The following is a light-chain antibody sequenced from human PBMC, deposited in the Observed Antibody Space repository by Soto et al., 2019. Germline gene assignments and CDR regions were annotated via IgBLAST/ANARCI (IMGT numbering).Light chain of an antibody. CDR1: ESLVYSNGNTY. Sequence: DIVMTQTPLSLSVTLGQPASISCRSSESLVYSNGNTYLSWYHQRPGQPPRLLIHRVSNRFSGVPERFSGSGAATDFTLKISRVEAEDVGTYYSMQGTLWWTFGQGTKV. CDR3: MQGTLWWT. V-gene: IGKV2-24*01. CDR2: RVS. J-gene: IGKJ1*01.